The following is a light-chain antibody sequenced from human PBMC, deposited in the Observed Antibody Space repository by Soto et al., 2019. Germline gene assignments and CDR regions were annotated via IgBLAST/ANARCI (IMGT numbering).Light chain of an antibody. V-gene: IGKV1-5*03. CDR2: RAS. Sequence: DIPMTQSPSTLSASVGDRVTITCRASQSISSWLAWYQQKPGKAPNLLIYRASFLETGVPSRFSGSGSGTEFTLTISSLQPDDFATYYCQQYNSPWTFGQGTKVEIK. CDR3: QQYNSPWT. J-gene: IGKJ1*01. CDR1: QSISSW.